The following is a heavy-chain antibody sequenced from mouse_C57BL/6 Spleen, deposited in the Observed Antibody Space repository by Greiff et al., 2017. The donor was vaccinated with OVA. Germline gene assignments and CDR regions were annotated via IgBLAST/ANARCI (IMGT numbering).Heavy chain of an antibody. CDR1: GFNFKDYY. CDR3: ARDCGSSLYAMDY. V-gene: IGHV14-2*01. Sequence: EVQLMESGAELVKPGASVKLSCTASGFNFKDYYMHWVKQRTEQGLEWIGRIDPEDGETKYAPKFQGKATITADTSSNTAYLQLSSLTSEYAAVYVCARDCGSSLYAMDYWGQGTSVTVSS. J-gene: IGHJ4*01. D-gene: IGHD1-1*01. CDR2: IDPEDGET.